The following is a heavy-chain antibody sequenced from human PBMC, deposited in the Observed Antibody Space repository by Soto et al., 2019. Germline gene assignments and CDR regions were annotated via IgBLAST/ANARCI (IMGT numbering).Heavy chain of an antibody. J-gene: IGHJ4*02. Sequence: SETLSLTCTVSGHSISSSNYYWGWIRQPPGKGLEWIGSIFYSGFTYDNPSLKSRITINPDTSKNQFSLQLNSVTPEDTAVYYCARGTAYSSGYYFDFDYWGQGTQVTVSS. CDR3: ARGTAYSSGYYFDFDY. CDR1: GHSISSSNYY. V-gene: IGHV4-39*01. CDR2: IFYSGFT. D-gene: IGHD3-22*01.